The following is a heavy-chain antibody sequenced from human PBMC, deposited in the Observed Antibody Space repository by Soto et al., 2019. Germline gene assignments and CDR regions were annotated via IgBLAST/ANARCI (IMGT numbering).Heavy chain of an antibody. CDR2: INAGNGNT. Sequence: QVQLVQSGAEVKKPGASVKVSCKASGYTFTSYAMHWVRQAPGQRLEWMGWINAGNGNTKYSQKFQGRVTITRDTSASTAYMEMSSLRSEDTAVYYCARVTHDRSGYYIDYWGQGTLVTVSS. J-gene: IGHJ4*02. V-gene: IGHV1-3*01. CDR3: ARVTHDRSGYYIDY. D-gene: IGHD3-3*01. CDR1: GYTFTSYA.